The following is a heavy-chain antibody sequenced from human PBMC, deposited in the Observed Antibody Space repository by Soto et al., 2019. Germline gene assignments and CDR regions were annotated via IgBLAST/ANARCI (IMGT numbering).Heavy chain of an antibody. V-gene: IGHV1-69*01. Sequence: QVQLVQSGAEVKKPGSSVKVSCKASGGTFSSYAIIWVRQAPGQGLEWMGGIIPIFGTANYAQKFQGRVTITADESTSTAYMELSSLRSEDTAVYYCAKERIAGLHLSCFDYWGQGTLVTVSS. CDR2: IIPIFGTA. D-gene: IGHD2-21*01. CDR1: GGTFSSYA. J-gene: IGHJ4*02. CDR3: AKERIAGLHLSCFDY.